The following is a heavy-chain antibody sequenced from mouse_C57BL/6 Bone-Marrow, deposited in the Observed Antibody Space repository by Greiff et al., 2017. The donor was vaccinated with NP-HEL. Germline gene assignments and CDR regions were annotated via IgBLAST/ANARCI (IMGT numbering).Heavy chain of an antibody. Sequence: QVTLKVSGPGILQPSQTLSLTCSFSGFSLSTFGMGVGWIRQPSGKGLEWLAHIWWDDDKYYNQALKSRLTISKDTSTNQVVLKIANVDTADTATYYCARRAKDYSNFDYWGQGTTLTVSS. J-gene: IGHJ2*01. CDR3: ARRAKDYSNFDY. V-gene: IGHV8-8*01. D-gene: IGHD2-5*01. CDR2: IWWDDDK. CDR1: GFSLSTFGMG.